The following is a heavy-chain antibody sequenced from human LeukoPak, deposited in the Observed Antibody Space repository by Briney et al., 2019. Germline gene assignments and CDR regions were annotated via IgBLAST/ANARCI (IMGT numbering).Heavy chain of an antibody. D-gene: IGHD4-17*01. CDR3: AKLTTVTTTPDYTENWFDP. V-gene: IGHV1-18*01. Sequence: GASVTVSCKASGYTFTSYGISWVRQAPGQGLEWMGWISAYNGNTNYAQKLQGRVTMTTDTSTSTAYMEPRSLRSDDTAVYYCAKLTTVTTTPDYTENWFDPWGQGTLVTVSS. CDR1: GYTFTSYG. CDR2: ISAYNGNT. J-gene: IGHJ5*02.